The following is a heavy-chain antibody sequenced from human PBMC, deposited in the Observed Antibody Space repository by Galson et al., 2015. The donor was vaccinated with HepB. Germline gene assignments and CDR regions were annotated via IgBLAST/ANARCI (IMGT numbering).Heavy chain of an antibody. J-gene: IGHJ3*02. V-gene: IGHV3-33*06. Sequence: SLRLSCAASRFTFSSYGMHWVRQAPGKGLEWVAMIWYDGTIKYYGDSVKDRFTISRDNSKNTLSLQMNSLRVEDTAVYYCTKDDMRGAFDIWGQGTVVIVSS. CDR3: TKDDMRGAFDI. D-gene: IGHD2-15*01. CDR2: IWYDGTIK. CDR1: RFTFSSYG.